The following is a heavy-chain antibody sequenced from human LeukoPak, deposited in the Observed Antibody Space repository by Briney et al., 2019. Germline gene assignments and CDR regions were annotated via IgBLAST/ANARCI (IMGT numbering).Heavy chain of an antibody. CDR2: IHYSGST. CDR3: ARSRAFNSGAFDP. D-gene: IGHD1-26*01. Sequence: PSETLSLTCTVSGASISPDYWGWIRQPPGKGLEFIGYIHYSGSTNYNPSLKSRVTISVDTSKNQFSLRLNSVTAADTAVYYCARSRAFNSGAFDPWGQGSLVTVSS. V-gene: IGHV4-59*01. CDR1: GASISPDY. J-gene: IGHJ5*02.